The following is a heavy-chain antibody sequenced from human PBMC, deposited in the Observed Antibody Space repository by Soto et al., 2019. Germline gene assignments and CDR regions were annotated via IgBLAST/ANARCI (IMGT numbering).Heavy chain of an antibody. D-gene: IGHD3-22*01. V-gene: IGHV3-30*18. CDR2: ISYDGRNK. J-gene: IGHJ4*02. CDR1: GFSLNDYG. Sequence: LRLSCAASGFSLNDYGMHWVRQPPGKGLEWVADISYDGRNKYYTDSVRGRFTISRDISKGTLYLQMNSLRPEDTAVYYCAKSNRGAYDTPDFWGQGTPVTAPQ. CDR3: AKSNRGAYDTPDF.